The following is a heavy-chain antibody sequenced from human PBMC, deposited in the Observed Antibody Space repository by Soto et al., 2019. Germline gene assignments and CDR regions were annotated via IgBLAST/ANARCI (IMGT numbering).Heavy chain of an antibody. CDR3: VRDRGYPDSFNI. D-gene: IGHD3-10*01. CDR2: INGDANTI. J-gene: IGHJ3*02. CDR1: GFNFGPFW. V-gene: IGHV3-74*01. Sequence: HPGGSLRLSCAASGFNFGPFWMHWVRQAPGKGLVWVSHINGDANTILYADSVKGRFTISRDNARRTLFLQLNGLRAEDTAVYYCVRDRGYPDSFNIWGQGTTVTVSS.